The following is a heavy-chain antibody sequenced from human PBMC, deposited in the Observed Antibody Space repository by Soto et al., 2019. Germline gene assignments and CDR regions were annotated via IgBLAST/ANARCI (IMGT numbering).Heavy chain of an antibody. CDR3: TRNRRDYYYVMDV. Sequence: PGGSLRLSCAASGFTFSNAWMNWVRQAPGKGLEWVGRIKSKTDGGTTDYAAPVKGRFTISRDDSKNTLYLQMNSLKTEDTAVYYFTRNRRDYYYVMDVWXKGTTVTVSS. CDR1: GFTFSNAW. J-gene: IGHJ6*04. CDR2: IKSKTDGGTT. D-gene: IGHD4-4*01. V-gene: IGHV3-15*07.